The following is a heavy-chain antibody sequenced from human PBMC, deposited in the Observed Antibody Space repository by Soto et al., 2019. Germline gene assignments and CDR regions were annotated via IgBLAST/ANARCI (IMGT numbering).Heavy chain of an antibody. V-gene: IGHV1-18*04. J-gene: IGHJ6*02. CDR1: GYTFTSYG. CDR2: ISAYNGNT. Sequence: QVQLVQSGAEVKKPGASVKVSCKASGYTFTSYGISWVRQAPGQGLEWMGWISAYNGNTNYAQKLQGRVTMTTDTSTSTGYMELRSLRSDDTAVYYCAREGVTIFGVVSYYYYGMDVWGQGTTVTVSS. CDR3: AREGVTIFGVVSYYYYGMDV. D-gene: IGHD3-3*01.